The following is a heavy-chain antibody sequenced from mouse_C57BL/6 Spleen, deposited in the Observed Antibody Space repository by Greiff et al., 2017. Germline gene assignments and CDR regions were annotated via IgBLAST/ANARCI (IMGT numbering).Heavy chain of an antibody. V-gene: IGHV1-9*01. CDR3: AREDGYYVEGYFDY. D-gene: IGHD2-3*01. Sequence: VNVVESGAELMKPGASVKLSCKATGYTFTGYWIEWVKQRPGHGLEWIGEILPGSGSTNYNEKFKGKATFTADTSSKTAYMQLSSLTTEDSAIYYCAREDGYYVEGYFDYWGQGTTLTVSS. CDR2: ILPGSGST. J-gene: IGHJ2*01. CDR1: GYTFTGYW.